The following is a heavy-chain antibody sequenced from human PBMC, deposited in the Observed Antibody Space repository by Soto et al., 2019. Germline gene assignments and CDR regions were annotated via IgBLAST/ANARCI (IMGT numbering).Heavy chain of an antibody. CDR2: ISSSGSTI. J-gene: IGHJ6*02. CDR1: GFTFSSYE. Sequence: PGGSLRLSCAASGFTFSSYEMNWVRQAPGKGLEWVSYISSSGSTIYYADSVKGRFTISRDNAKNSLYLQMNSLRAEDTAVYYCARGSDSSTSAYYYCGMDVWGQGTTVTVSS. CDR3: ARGSDSSTSAYYYCGMDV. V-gene: IGHV3-48*03. D-gene: IGHD2-2*01.